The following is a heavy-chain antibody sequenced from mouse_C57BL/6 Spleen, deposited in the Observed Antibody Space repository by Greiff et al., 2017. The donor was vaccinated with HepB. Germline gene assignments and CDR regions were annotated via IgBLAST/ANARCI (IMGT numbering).Heavy chain of an antibody. CDR1: GYSITSGYY. J-gene: IGHJ2*01. CDR3: ARMNYSNYGSFDY. Sequence: EVKLVESGPGLVKPSQSLSLTCSVTGYSITSGYYWNWIRQFPGNKLEWMGYISYDGSNNYNPSLKNRISITRDTSKNQFFLKLNSVTTEDTATYYCARMNYSNYGSFDYWGQGTTLTVSS. V-gene: IGHV3-6*01. D-gene: IGHD2-5*01. CDR2: ISYDGSN.